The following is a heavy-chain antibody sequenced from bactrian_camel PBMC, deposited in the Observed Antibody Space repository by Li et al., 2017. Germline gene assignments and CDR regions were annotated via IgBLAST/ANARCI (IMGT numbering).Heavy chain of an antibody. CDR3: ATAQGYIDPWFPRANYNY. V-gene: IGHV3-2*01. CDR2: IDSDGETT. CDR1: TGTFRSAC. Sequence: HVQLVESGGGSVQAGGSLRLSCAARTGTFRSACMGWIRQVSGKEREGVASIDSDGETTYADSVKGRFTISRDNAKTTLSLQMNALKPEDTAMYYCATAQGYIDPWFPRANYNYWGQGTQVTVS. D-gene: IGHD5*01. J-gene: IGHJ4*01.